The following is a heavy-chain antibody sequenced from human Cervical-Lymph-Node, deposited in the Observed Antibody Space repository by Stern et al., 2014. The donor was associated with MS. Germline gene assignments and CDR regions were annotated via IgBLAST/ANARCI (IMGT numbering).Heavy chain of an antibody. D-gene: IGHD2/OR15-2a*01. J-gene: IGHJ4*02. CDR1: GFTFSGYG. CDR2: LSYDGSLK. Sequence: VQLVESGGGVVQPGRSLRLSCEASGFTFSGYGIHWVRQPPGQGLEWVAVLSYDGSLKYFADSVKGRFNISRDNSKNTVYLEMNSLRPDDTALYFCARTSKAFPIDYWGQGTLVTVST. CDR3: ARTSKAFPIDY. V-gene: IGHV3-30*03.